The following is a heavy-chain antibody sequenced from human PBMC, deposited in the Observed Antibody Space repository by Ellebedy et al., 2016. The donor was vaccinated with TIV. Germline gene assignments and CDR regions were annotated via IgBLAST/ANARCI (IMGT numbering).Heavy chain of an antibody. Sequence: ASVKVSXKASGGTFSTYAISWVRQAPGQGLEWMGGIIPIFGTANYAQKFKGRVTITADESTSTAYMELSSLRSEDTAVYYCARWGATRITMVRGVISWGQGTLVTVSS. CDR1: GGTFSTYA. D-gene: IGHD3-10*01. J-gene: IGHJ4*02. CDR2: IIPIFGTA. CDR3: ARWGATRITMVRGVIS. V-gene: IGHV1-69*13.